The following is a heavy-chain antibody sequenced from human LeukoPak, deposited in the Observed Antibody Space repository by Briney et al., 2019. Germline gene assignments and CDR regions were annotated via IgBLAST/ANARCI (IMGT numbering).Heavy chain of an antibody. V-gene: IGHV4-39*07. CDR3: ARIYAAAGALYYFDY. D-gene: IGHD6-13*01. J-gene: IGHJ4*02. CDR2: IYYSGST. Sequence: SETLHLTCTVSGGSISGSSYYWGWIRQPPGKGLEWSGSIYYSGSTYYHPSLRSRATISVDTSKNQFSLKLSSVTAADAAVYYWARIYAAAGALYYFDYWGQGTLVTVSS. CDR1: GGSISGSSYY.